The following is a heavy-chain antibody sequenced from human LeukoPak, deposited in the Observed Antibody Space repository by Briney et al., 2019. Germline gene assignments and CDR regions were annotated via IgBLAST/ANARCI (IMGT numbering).Heavy chain of an antibody. J-gene: IGHJ4*02. CDR3: ARGNYYGSGNFPYYSDY. CDR2: IYYSGST. V-gene: IGHV4-59*08. Sequence: SETLSLTCSVSGGSISSYYWSWIRQPPGKGLEWIGCIYYSGSTIYNPSLKSRITMSVDTSKNHFSLNLTSVTAADTAIYYCARGNYYGSGNFPYYSDYWGQGALVTVSS. CDR1: GGSISSYY. D-gene: IGHD3-10*01.